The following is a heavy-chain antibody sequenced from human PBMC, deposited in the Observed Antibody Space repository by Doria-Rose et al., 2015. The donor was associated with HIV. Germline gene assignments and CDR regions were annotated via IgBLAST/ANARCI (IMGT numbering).Heavy chain of an antibody. CDR1: GVSLSSPGMG. D-gene: IGHD6-13*01. Sequence: SGPVLVKPTETLTLTCTVSGVSLSSPGMGVSWIRQPPGKALEWLANIYSDDGRSYKTSLTSRLTISRGTSKSQVVLTMTDMDPVDTATYYCARIKSSRWYHKYYFDFWGQGTLVIVSA. J-gene: IGHJ4*02. CDR2: IYSDDGR. V-gene: IGHV2-26*01. CDR3: ARIKSSRWYHKYYFDF.